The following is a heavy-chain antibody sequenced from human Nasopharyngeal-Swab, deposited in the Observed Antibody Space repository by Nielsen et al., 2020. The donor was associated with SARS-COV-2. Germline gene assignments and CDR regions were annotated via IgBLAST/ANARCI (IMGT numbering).Heavy chain of an antibody. D-gene: IGHD3-3*01. J-gene: IGHJ4*02. CDR2: IVVGSGNT. CDR1: GFTFTSSA. Sequence: SVKVSCKASGFTFTSSAVQWVRQARGQRLEWIGWIVVGSGNTNYAQKFQERVTITRDMSTSTAYMELSSLRSEDTAVYYRAADRRYDFWSGYPAFDYWGQGTLVTVSS. CDR3: AADRRYDFWSGYPAFDY. V-gene: IGHV1-58*01.